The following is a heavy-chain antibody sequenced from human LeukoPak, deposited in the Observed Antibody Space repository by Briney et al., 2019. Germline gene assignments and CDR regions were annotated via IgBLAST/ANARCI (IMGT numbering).Heavy chain of an antibody. J-gene: IGHJ6*03. CDR3: ARGRSTRGYYYYYMDV. CDR2: INPNSGGT. D-gene: IGHD2-2*01. Sequence: ASVKVSCKASGYTFTGYYMHWVRQAPGQGREWMGWINPNSGGTNYAQKFHGRVTMTRDTSISTAYMELSRVRSDDTAVYYCARGRSTRGYYYYYMDVWGKGTTVTVSS. CDR1: GYTFTGYY. V-gene: IGHV1-2*02.